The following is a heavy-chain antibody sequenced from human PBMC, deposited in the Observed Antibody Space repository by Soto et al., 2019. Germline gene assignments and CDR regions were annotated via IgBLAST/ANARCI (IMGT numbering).Heavy chain of an antibody. D-gene: IGHD2-2*01. J-gene: IGHJ6*02. CDR1: GFTFSSYA. V-gene: IGHV3-30-3*01. CDR2: ISYDGSNK. CDR3: ARDGIVVVPAAHPKDYYYYGMDV. Sequence: QVQLVESGGGVVQPGRSLRLSCAASGFTFSSYAMHWVRQAPGKGLEWVAVISYDGSNKYYADSVKGQFTISRDNSKNTLYLQMNSLRAEDTAVYYCARDGIVVVPAAHPKDYYYYGMDVWGQGTTVTVSS.